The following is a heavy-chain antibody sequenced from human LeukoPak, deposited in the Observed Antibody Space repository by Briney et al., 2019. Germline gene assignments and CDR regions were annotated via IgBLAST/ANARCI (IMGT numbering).Heavy chain of an antibody. CDR2: IIPIFGTA. CDR3: ARDLNKYYYGSGSYYVLAFDI. D-gene: IGHD3-10*01. CDR1: GGTFSSYA. Sequence: ASVKVSCKASGGTFSSYAISWVRQAPGQGLEWMGGIIPIFGTANYAQKFQGRVTITADESTSTAYMELSGLRSEDTAVYYCARDLNKYYYGSGSYYVLAFDIWGQGTMVTASS. V-gene: IGHV1-69*13. J-gene: IGHJ3*02.